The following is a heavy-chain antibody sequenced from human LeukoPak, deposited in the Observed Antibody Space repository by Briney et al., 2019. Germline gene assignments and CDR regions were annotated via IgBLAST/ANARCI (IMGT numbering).Heavy chain of an antibody. CDR1: GFIFNSYA. J-gene: IGHJ4*02. D-gene: IGHD2-2*01. Sequence: GGSLRLSCAASGFIFNSYAMSWVRQAPGKGLEWLSAISGSGGSTYYADSVKGRFTISRDNSKSTLYLQMNSLRAGDTAVYYCARSPPIYCSSTTCPFDSWGQGTLVTVSS. CDR2: ISGSGGST. V-gene: IGHV3-23*01. CDR3: ARSPPIYCSSTTCPFDS.